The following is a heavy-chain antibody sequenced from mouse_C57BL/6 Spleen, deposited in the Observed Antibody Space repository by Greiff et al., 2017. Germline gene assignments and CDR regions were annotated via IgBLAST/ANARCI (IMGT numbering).Heavy chain of an antibody. CDR1: GYTFTSYW. Sequence: QVQLQQPGAELVKPGASVKLSCTASGYTFTSYWMHWVKQRPGQGLEWIGMIHPNSGSTNYNEKFKSKATLTVDKSSSTAYMQLSSLTSEDSAVYYCARLDAYYYGGWGQGTTLTVSS. D-gene: IGHD1-1*01. CDR2: IHPNSGST. CDR3: ARLDAYYYGG. J-gene: IGHJ2*01. V-gene: IGHV1-64*01.